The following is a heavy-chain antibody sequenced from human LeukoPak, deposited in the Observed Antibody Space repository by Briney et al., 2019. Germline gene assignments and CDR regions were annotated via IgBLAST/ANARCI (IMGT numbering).Heavy chain of an antibody. CDR3: ARRSPSNWGSDH. V-gene: IGHV3-74*01. D-gene: IGHD7-27*01. J-gene: IGHJ4*02. Sequence: PGGSLRLSCADSGFTFSSHWMHWVRQAPGKGLVWVSRIKYDASSTSYADSVKGRFTISRDNAKNTLYLQMNSLRVEDTAVYYCARRSPSNWGSDHWGQGTLVTVSS. CDR1: GFTFSSHW. CDR2: IKYDASST.